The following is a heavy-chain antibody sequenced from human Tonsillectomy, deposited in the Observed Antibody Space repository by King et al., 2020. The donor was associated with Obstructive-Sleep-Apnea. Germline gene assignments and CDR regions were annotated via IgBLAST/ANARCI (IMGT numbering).Heavy chain of an antibody. V-gene: IGHV3-73*02. CDR2: IRSKANSYAT. J-gene: IGHJ4*02. D-gene: IGHD2-15*01. Sequence: VQLVESGGGLVQPGGSLKLSCAASGFTFSGSAIHWVRQASGKGLEWVGRIRSKANSYATAYAASVKGRFTISRDDSKNTAYLQMNSLKSEDTAVYYRTRAAVLAAFDYWGQGNLVTVSS. CDR1: GFTFSGSA. CDR3: TRAAVLAAFDY.